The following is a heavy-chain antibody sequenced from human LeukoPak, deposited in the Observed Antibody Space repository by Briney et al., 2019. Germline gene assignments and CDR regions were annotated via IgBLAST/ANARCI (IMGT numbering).Heavy chain of an antibody. J-gene: IGHJ6*02. V-gene: IGHV3-30-3*01. CDR2: ISYDGSNK. Sequence: PGGSLRLSCAASGFTFCSYAMHWVRQAPGKGLEWVAVISYDGSNKYYADSVKGRFTISRDNSKNTLYLQMNSLRAEDTAVYYCARTLQKKNSYYGMDVWGQGTTVTVSS. CDR3: ARTLQKKNSYYGMDV. D-gene: IGHD2-15*01. CDR1: GFTFCSYA.